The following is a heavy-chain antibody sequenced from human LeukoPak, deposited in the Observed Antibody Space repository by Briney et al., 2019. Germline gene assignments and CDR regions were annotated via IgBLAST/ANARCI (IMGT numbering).Heavy chain of an antibody. CDR1: GGTLANYA. V-gene: IGHV1-69*13. CDR2: FIPIFGSA. Sequence: SVKVSCKASGGTLANYAVSWVRQAPGQGLEWMGGFIPIFGSANYAQRFQGRLTMTADESTSTAYMELSSLRSEDTAVYFCARGGVGLAVAAYFDFWGQGTLVTVSS. D-gene: IGHD6-19*01. CDR3: ARGGVGLAVAAYFDF. J-gene: IGHJ4*02.